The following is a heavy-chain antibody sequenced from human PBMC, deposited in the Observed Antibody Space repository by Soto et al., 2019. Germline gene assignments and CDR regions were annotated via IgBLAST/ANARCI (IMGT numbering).Heavy chain of an antibody. V-gene: IGHV4-30-4*01. CDR1: GGSISSGDYY. CDR2: IYYSGST. CDR3: ASEITMVRGVLY. Sequence: NPSETLSLTCTVSGGSISSGDYYWSWIRQPPGKGLEWIGYIYYSGSTYYNPSLKSRVTISVDTSKNQFSLKLSSVTAADTAVYYCASEITMVRGVLYWGQGTLVTVSS. J-gene: IGHJ4*02. D-gene: IGHD3-10*01.